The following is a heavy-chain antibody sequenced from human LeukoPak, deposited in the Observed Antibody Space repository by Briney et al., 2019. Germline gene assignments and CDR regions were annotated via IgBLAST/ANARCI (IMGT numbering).Heavy chain of an antibody. D-gene: IGHD2-2*01. CDR3: ARDCSSTSCPSGY. Sequence: ASVKVSCKASGGTFSSYAISWVRQAPGQGLEWMGWISAYNGNTNYAQKLQGRVTMTTDTSTSTAYMELRSLRSDDTAVYYCARDCSSTSCPSGYWGQGTLVTVSS. CDR2: ISAYNGNT. J-gene: IGHJ4*02. CDR1: GGTFSSYA. V-gene: IGHV1-18*01.